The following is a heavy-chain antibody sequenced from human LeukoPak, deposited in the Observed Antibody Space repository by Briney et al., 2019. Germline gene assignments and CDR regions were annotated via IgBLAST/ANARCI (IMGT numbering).Heavy chain of an antibody. D-gene: IGHD4-17*01. CDR2: IWYDGSNK. V-gene: IGHV3-33*01. J-gene: IGHJ6*03. CDR3: ARDKTTVTTYYYYYYMDV. CDR1: GFTFSSYG. Sequence: GGSLRLSCAASGFTFSSYGMHWVRQAPGKGLEWVAVIWYDGSNKYYADSVKGRFTISRDNAKNSLYLQMNSLRAEDTAVYYCARDKTTVTTYYYYYYMDVWGKGTTVTVSS.